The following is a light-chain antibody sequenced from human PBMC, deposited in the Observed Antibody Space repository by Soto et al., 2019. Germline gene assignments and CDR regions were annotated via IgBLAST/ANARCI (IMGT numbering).Light chain of an antibody. CDR3: QQHSNWPPIT. Sequence: EVVLTQSPGTLSLSRGERATLSCRASERIYSAYLGWYQQKPGQAPRLLIYDASDRATGIPGRFSGSGSGTDFTLTISSLEPEDFAVYYCQQHSNWPPITFGQGTRLEIK. CDR2: DAS. V-gene: IGKV3-11*01. CDR1: ERIYSAY. J-gene: IGKJ5*01.